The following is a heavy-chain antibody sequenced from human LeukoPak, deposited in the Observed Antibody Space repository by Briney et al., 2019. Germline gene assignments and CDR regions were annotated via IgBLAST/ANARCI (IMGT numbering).Heavy chain of an antibody. CDR1: GGSISRGDYF. CDR2: IYYSGSA. CDR3: ARAEVTAGTKYFDL. D-gene: IGHD6-19*01. Sequence: SQTLSLTCNVSGGSISRGDYFWSWSRQPPGKGLEWIGYIYYSGSAYYSPSLRSRFTISVDTSENQFSLKLSSVTATDTAVYYCARAEVTAGTKYFDLWGRGTLVTVSS. V-gene: IGHV4-30-4*01. J-gene: IGHJ2*01.